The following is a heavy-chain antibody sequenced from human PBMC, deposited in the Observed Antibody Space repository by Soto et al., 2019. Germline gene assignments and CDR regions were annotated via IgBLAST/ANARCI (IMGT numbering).Heavy chain of an antibody. CDR1: GFTFSSYS. D-gene: IGHD6-19*01. Sequence: EVQLVESGGGLVQPGGSLRLSCAASGFTFSSYSMNWVRQAPGKGLEWVSYISSSSSTIYYADSVKGRFIISRDNAKNSLYLQMNSLRAEDTAVYYCARDVAVAVPYYYYYMDVWGKGTTVTVSS. CDR3: ARDVAVAVPYYYYYMDV. J-gene: IGHJ6*03. V-gene: IGHV3-48*01. CDR2: ISSSSSTI.